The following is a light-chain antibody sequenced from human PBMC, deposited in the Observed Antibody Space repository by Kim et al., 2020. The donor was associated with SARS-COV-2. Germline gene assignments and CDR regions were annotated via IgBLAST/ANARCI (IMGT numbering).Light chain of an antibody. J-gene: IGLJ3*02. CDR3: QAWDSSTWV. V-gene: IGLV3-1*01. CDR2: QDS. Sequence: SYELTQPPSVSVSPGQTASITCSGDKLGDKYACWYQQKPGQSPVLVIYQDSKRPSGIPEQFSGSNSGNTATLTISGTQAMDKADYYCQAWDSSTWVFGGGTQLTVL. CDR1: KLGDKY.